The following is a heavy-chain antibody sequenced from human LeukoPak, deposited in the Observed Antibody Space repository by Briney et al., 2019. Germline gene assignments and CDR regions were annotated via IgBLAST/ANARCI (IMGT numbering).Heavy chain of an antibody. Sequence: ASVTVSCKASGGTFSSYAISWVRQAPGQGLEWMGGIIPIFGTANYAQKFQGRVTITTDESTSTVYMELSSLRSEDTAVYYCARWAGFCSSNNCYNPFDYWGQGTLVTVSS. CDR3: ARWAGFCSSNNCYNPFDY. V-gene: IGHV1-69*05. CDR2: IIPIFGTA. J-gene: IGHJ4*02. D-gene: IGHD2-2*02. CDR1: GGTFSSYA.